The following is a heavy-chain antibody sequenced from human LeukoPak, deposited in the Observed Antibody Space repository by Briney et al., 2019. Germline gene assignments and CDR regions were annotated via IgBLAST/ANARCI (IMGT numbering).Heavy chain of an antibody. J-gene: IGHJ5*02. CDR3: AIYQHANSCFILHP. V-gene: IGHV3-23*01. Sequence: GGSLRLSCAASGFTFSSYGMSWVRQAPGKGLEWVSGISGTGHKTYYADSVKGRFTISRDSCKNTLYMQMNSLRAEDPAVYYCAIYQHANSCFILHPGGQGTLVTVSS. CDR1: GFTFSSYG. D-gene: IGHD6-13*01. CDR2: ISGTGHKT.